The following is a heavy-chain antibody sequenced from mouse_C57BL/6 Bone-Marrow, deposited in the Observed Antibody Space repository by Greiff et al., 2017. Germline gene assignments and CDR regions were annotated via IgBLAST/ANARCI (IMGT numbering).Heavy chain of an antibody. CDR3: AGHYGSSYRSCYFGG. J-gene: IGHJ1*03. Sequence: QVQLQQSGPELVKPGASVKISCKASGYAFSSSWMNWVKQRPGKGLEWIGRIYPGDGDTNYNGKFKGKATLTADKSSSTAYMQLSSLTSEDSAVYYCAGHYGSSYRSCYFGGWGTGTTVTVS. CDR1: GYAFSSSW. CDR2: IYPGDGDT. V-gene: IGHV1-82*01. D-gene: IGHD1-1*01.